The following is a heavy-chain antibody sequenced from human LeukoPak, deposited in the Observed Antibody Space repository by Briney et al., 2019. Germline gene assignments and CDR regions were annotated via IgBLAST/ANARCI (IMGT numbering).Heavy chain of an antibody. V-gene: IGHV3-23*01. J-gene: IGHJ4*02. CDR3: AKRIQSAMATGY. Sequence: PGGSLRLSCAASGFTFSSYGMSWVRQAPGKGLEWVSAISGSGAYSYYADSVKGRFTISRDNSKNTLYLQMNSLRAEDTAVYYCAKRIQSAMATGYWGQGTLVTVSS. CDR1: GFTFSSYG. D-gene: IGHD5-18*01. CDR2: ISGSGAYS.